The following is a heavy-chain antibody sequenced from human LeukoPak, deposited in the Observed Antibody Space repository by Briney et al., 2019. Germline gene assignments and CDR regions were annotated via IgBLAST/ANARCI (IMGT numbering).Heavy chain of an antibody. CDR2: ISYDGSNK. V-gene: IGHV3-30-3*01. CDR1: GFTFSSYA. D-gene: IGHD6-19*01. CDR3: ARVIAVAGTSDY. Sequence: SGGSLRLSCAAYGFTFSSYAMDWVRQAPGKGLEGVAVISYDGSNKYYADSVKGRFTISRDNSKNTLYLQMNSLRAEDTAVYYCARVIAVAGTSDYWGQGTLVTVSS. J-gene: IGHJ4*02.